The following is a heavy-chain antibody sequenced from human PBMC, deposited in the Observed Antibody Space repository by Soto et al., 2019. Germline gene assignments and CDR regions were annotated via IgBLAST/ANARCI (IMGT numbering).Heavy chain of an antibody. Sequence: GGSLRLSCAASGFIVSSNYVNWVRQAPGKGLEWVSIIYSDGTTYYADSVKGRFTISRDNSKNTLYLQMNSLRAEDTAVYYCARGTSGYSSWGQGTLVTAPQ. D-gene: IGHD3-22*01. V-gene: IGHV3-53*01. CDR2: IYSDGTT. J-gene: IGHJ4*02. CDR3: ARGTSGYSS. CDR1: GFIVSSNY.